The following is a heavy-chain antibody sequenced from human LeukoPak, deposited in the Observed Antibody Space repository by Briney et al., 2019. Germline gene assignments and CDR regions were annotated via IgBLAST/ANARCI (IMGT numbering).Heavy chain of an antibody. CDR3: AGGVSYDYVWGSYRAGAFDI. Sequence: GGSLRLSCAASGFTFSSYAMHWVRQAPGKGLEWVAVISYDGSNKYYADSVKGRFTISRDNSKNTLYLQMNSLRAEDTAVYYCAGGVSYDYVWGSYRAGAFDIWGQGTMVTVSS. CDR1: GFTFSSYA. D-gene: IGHD3-16*02. CDR2: ISYDGSNK. J-gene: IGHJ3*02. V-gene: IGHV3-30*04.